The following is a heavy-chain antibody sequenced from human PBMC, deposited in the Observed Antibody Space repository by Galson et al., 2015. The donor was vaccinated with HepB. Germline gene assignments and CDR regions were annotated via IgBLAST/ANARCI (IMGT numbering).Heavy chain of an antibody. CDR2: ISGSGGST. Sequence: SLRLSCAASGFTFSSYAMSWVRQAPGKGLEWVSAISGSGGSTYYADSVKGRFTISRDNSKNTLYLQMNSLRAEDTAVYYCAKEGYCSSTSCYGGGIGMDVWGQGTTVTVSS. J-gene: IGHJ6*02. V-gene: IGHV3-23*01. CDR3: AKEGYCSSTSCYGGGIGMDV. CDR1: GFTFSSYA. D-gene: IGHD2-2*01.